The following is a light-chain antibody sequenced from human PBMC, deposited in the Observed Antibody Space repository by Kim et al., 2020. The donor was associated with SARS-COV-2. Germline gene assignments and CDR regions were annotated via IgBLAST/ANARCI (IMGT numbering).Light chain of an antibody. CDR1: SSNIGNNY. J-gene: IGLJ7*01. CDR3: GTWDSSLSAAV. Sequence: GQKVTISCSGSSSNIGNNYVSWYQQLPGTAPKLLIYDNNERPSGIPDRISGSKSGTSATLGITGLQTGDEGDYYCGTWDSSLSAAVFGGGTQLTVL. V-gene: IGLV1-51*01. CDR2: DNN.